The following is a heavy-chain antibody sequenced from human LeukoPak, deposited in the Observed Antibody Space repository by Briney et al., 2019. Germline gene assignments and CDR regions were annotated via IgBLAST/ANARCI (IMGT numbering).Heavy chain of an antibody. CDR1: GGSISSSSYY. CDR2: IYYSGST. J-gene: IGHJ4*02. Sequence: SETLSLTCTVSGGSISSSSYYWGWIRQPPGKGLEWIGSIYYSGSTYYNPSLKSRVTISVDTSKNQYSLKLSSVTAADTAVYYCARVQGAAVAVDYWGQGTLVTVSS. V-gene: IGHV4-39*01. CDR3: ARVQGAAVAVDY. D-gene: IGHD6-19*01.